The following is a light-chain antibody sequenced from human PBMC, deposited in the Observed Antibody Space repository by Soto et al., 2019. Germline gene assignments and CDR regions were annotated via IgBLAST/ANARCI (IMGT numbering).Light chain of an antibody. V-gene: IGKV1-27*01. CDR3: QKYNSAPRT. Sequence: DIQMTQSPSSLSATVGDNVTITCRASQGINNYLAWYQQKPGEVSKILIYAASTLKSGVPSRFSGSGSGRDLTITISSRQPEDVAIFYCQKYNSAPRTFVQGTKVEIK. CDR2: AAS. CDR1: QGINNY. J-gene: IGKJ1*01.